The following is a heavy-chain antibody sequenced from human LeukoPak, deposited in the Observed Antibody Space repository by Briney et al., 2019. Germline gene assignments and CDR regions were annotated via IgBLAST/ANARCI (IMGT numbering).Heavy chain of an antibody. Sequence: SETLSLTCTVSGAPFSGYSWGWIRQAAGTGLEWIGRIYTSGRPDYNPSLRSRVTVSVDTSRNQFSLKLTSVTAADTAVYYCAREARDYEGSGYHYGNWGQGTLVTVSS. D-gene: IGHD3-16*02. V-gene: IGHV4-4*07. J-gene: IGHJ4*02. CDR2: IYTSGRP. CDR3: AREARDYEGSGYHYGN. CDR1: GAPFSGYS.